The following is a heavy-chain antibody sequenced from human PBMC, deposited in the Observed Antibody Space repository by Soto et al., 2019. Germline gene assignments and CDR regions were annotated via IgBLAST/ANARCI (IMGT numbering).Heavy chain of an antibody. CDR1: GYSISSGYY. J-gene: IGHJ4*02. Sequence: SETLALTCAVSGYSISSGYYWGWIRQPPGKGLECIGVIYHSGGTYYNPSLKSRVTISVDTSKNQFSLKLSSVTAADTAVYYCARQATVTTFDYWGQGTLVTVSS. CDR2: IYHSGGT. V-gene: IGHV4-38-2*01. CDR3: ARQATVTTFDY. D-gene: IGHD4-4*01.